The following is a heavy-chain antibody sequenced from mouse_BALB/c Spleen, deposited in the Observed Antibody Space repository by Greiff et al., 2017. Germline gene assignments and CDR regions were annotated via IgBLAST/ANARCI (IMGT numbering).Heavy chain of an antibody. D-gene: IGHD2-3*01. CDR1: GFNIKDYY. Sequence: VQLQQSGAELVRSGASVKLSCTASGFNIKDYYMHWVKQRPEQGLEWIGWIDPENGDTEYAPKFQGKATMTADTSSNTAYLQLSSLTSEDTAVYYCARSLYDGYDADYWGQGTTLTVSS. CDR3: ARSLYDGYDADY. J-gene: IGHJ2*01. V-gene: IGHV14-4*02. CDR2: IDPENGDT.